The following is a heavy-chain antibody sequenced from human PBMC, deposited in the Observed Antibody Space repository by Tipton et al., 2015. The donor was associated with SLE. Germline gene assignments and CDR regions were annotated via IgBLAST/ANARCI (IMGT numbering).Heavy chain of an antibody. CDR1: GGSISSYY. D-gene: IGHD1-26*01. CDR3: ARRIVGATPGWFDP. V-gene: IGHV4-4*07. J-gene: IGHJ5*02. CDR2: IYTSGST. Sequence: TLSLTCTVSGGSISSYYWSWIRQPAGKGLEWIGRIYTSGSTNYNPSLKSRVTMSADTSKNQFSLKLSSVTAADTAVYYCARRIVGATPGWFDPWGQGTLVTVSS.